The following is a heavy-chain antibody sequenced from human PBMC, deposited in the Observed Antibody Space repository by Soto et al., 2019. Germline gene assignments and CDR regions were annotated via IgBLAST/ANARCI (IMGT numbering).Heavy chain of an antibody. J-gene: IGHJ4*02. Sequence: SETLSLTCTVSGGSISSSSFYWGWIRQPPGKGLESIAAIYYSGSTYYNPSLKSRVTIFVDKAKNQFSLRLTSVTAADTAVYYCARQSKGYSVEVDYWGQGALVTVSS. D-gene: IGHD6-13*01. CDR3: ARQSKGYSVEVDY. CDR2: IYYSGST. V-gene: IGHV4-39*01. CDR1: GGSISSSSFY.